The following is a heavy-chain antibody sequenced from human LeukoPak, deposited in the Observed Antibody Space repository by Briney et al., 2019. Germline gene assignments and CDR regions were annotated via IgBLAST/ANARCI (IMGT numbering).Heavy chain of an antibody. D-gene: IGHD6-13*01. CDR1: GGSISNSSYY. CDR3: ARSSSGSSWYDYYYYMDV. CDR2: IYYSGST. V-gene: IGHV4-39*07. Sequence: ETLSLTCTVSGGSISNSSYYWGRVPQPPGKGLVWFGSIYYSGSTYYKPSLKSPVTISVDTSTNQFSLKLSSVTAADTAVYYCARSSSGSSWYDYYYYMDVWGKGTTVTVSS. J-gene: IGHJ6*03.